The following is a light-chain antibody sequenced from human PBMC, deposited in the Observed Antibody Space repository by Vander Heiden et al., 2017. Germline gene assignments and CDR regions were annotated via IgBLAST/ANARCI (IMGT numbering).Light chain of an antibody. CDR1: SGSVSTSYY. CDR2: STN. CDR3: VLYMGSGTVV. J-gene: IGLJ2*01. V-gene: IGLV8-61*01. Sequence: QTVVNQEPSFSVSPGGTVTLTCGLSSGSVSTSYYPSWYQQTPGQAPRTLIYSTNTRSSGVPDRFSGSILGNKAALTITGAQADDESDYYCVLYMGSGTVVFGGGTKLTVL.